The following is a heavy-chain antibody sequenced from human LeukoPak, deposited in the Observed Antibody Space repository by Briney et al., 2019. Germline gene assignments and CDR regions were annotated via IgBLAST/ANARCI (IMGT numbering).Heavy chain of an antibody. CDR1: GYTFTSYD. J-gene: IGHJ4*02. D-gene: IGHD3-3*01. CDR3: ARARKELRFLEWLVAYYFDY. Sequence: ASVKVSCKASGYTFTSYDINWVRQATGQGLEWMGWMNPNSGNTSYAQKFQGRVTMTRNTSISTAYMELSSLRSEDTAVYYCARARKELRFLEWLVAYYFDYWGQGTLVTVSS. CDR2: MNPNSGNT. V-gene: IGHV1-8*01.